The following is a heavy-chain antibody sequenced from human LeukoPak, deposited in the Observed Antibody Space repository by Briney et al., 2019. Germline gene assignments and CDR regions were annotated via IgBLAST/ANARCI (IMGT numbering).Heavy chain of an antibody. D-gene: IGHD2-15*01. CDR3: ARTDIVVVVAARMDAFDI. V-gene: IGHV1-69*05. J-gene: IGHJ3*02. CDR2: IIPIFGTA. Sequence: AVEVSCKASGGTFSSYAISWVRQAPGQGLEWMGGIIPIFGTANYAQKFQGRVTITTDESTSTAYMELSSLRSEDTAVYYCARTDIVVVVAARMDAFDIWGQGTMVTVSS. CDR1: GGTFSSYA.